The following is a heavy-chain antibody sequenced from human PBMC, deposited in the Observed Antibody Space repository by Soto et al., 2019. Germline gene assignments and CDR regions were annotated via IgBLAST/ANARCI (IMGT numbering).Heavy chain of an antibody. J-gene: IGHJ6*02. Sequence: PGGSLRLSCAASGFTFSDYYMSWIRQAPGKGLEWVSYISSSSSYTNYADSVKGRFTISRDNAKNSLYLQMNSLRAEDTAVYYCARDLGGIWSSGPYYYYYGMDVWGQGTTVTVSS. V-gene: IGHV3-11*06. CDR2: ISSSSSYT. CDR1: GFTFSDYY. CDR3: ARDLGGIWSSGPYYYYYGMDV. D-gene: IGHD3-22*01.